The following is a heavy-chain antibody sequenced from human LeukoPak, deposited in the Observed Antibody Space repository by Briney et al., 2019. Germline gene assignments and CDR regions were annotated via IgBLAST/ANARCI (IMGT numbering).Heavy chain of an antibody. J-gene: IGHJ5*02. Sequence: PSETLSLTCTVSGGSISSYYWNWIRQPAGKGLEWIGRIYTSGSTNYNPSLKSRVTMSVDTSKSQFSLKLSSVTAADTAVYYCARRRGFYPSHFDHWGQGILVTVSS. D-gene: IGHD3-3*01. CDR1: GGSISSYY. CDR3: ARRRGFYPSHFDH. V-gene: IGHV4-4*07. CDR2: IYTSGST.